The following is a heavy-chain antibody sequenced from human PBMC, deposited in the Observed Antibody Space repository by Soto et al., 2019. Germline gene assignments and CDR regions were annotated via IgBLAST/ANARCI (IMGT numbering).Heavy chain of an antibody. CDR3: APPGSYSGGT. CDR2: IDQDGSAT. V-gene: IGHV3-7*03. CDR1: GLVFNTYW. J-gene: IGHJ5*02. D-gene: IGHD3-10*01. Sequence: VQLVESGGGLVQPGGSLRLSCAASGLVFNTYWVEWVRQAPGKGLEWVASIDQDGSATYYADSVKGRFTSSSDNAADSAHLHMNSLRVGDTAIYSCAPPGSYSGGTWGQGTLVTVTS.